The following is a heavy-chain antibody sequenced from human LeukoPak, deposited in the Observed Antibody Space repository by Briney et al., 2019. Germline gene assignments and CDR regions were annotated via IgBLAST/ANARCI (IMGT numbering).Heavy chain of an antibody. CDR1: GFTFSGSA. D-gene: IGHD3-10*01. V-gene: IGHV3-73*01. J-gene: IGHJ4*02. CDR2: IRSKANSYAT. CDR3: TSAITMVRGVISGTATDY. Sequence: GGSLRLSCAASGFTFSGSAMHWVRQASGKGLEWVGRIRSKANSYATAYAASVKGRFTISRDDSKNTAYLQMNSLKTEDTAVYYCTSAITMVRGVISGTATDYWGQGTLVTVSS.